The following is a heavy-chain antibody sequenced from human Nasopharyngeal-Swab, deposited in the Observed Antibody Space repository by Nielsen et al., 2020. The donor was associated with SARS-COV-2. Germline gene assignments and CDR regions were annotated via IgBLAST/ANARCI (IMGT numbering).Heavy chain of an antibody. CDR2: ISVIDHTT. CDR1: PFSLRVYA. Sequence: LSLTSAAPPFSLRVYALSVVRQAPQKRLGRVSIISVIDHTTYYADSVKGRFTIPRDNSKNTVNLQMNSLRIEDTAIYYCAKDRDSGDDSDDYYHYYGMDVWGQGTTVTVFS. D-gene: IGHD5-12*01. J-gene: IGHJ6*02. V-gene: IGHV3-23*01. CDR3: AKDRDSGDDSDDYYHYYGMDV.